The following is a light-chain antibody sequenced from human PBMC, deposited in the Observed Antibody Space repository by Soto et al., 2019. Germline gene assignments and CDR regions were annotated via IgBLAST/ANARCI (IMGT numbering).Light chain of an antibody. CDR2: EVN. Sequence: QSALTQPPSASGSPGQSVAISCTGTSSDVGGYNCVSWYQQHPGKAPKLMIYEVNKRPSGVPDRFSGSKSGNTASLTVSGLQAEDEADYYCSSYAGSSNVFGTGTKATVL. J-gene: IGLJ1*01. CDR1: SSDVGGYNC. CDR3: SSYAGSSNV. V-gene: IGLV2-8*01.